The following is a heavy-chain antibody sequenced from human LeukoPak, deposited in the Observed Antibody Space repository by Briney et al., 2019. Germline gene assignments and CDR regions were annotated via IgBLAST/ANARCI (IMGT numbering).Heavy chain of an antibody. CDR1: GFTFSNAW. J-gene: IGHJ4*02. CDR3: TTGWPLGKDILTCYSEDYFDY. V-gene: IGHV3-15*01. CDR2: IKSKTDGGTT. D-gene: IGHD3-9*01. Sequence: GGSLRLSCAASGFTFSNAWMSWVRQAPGKGLEWVGRIKSKTDGGTTDYAAPVKGRFTISRDDSKNTLYLQMNSLKTEDTAVYYCTTGWPLGKDILTCYSEDYFDYRGQGTLVTVSP.